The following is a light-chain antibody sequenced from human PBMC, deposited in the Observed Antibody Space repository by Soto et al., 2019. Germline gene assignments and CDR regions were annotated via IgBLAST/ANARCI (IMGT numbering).Light chain of an antibody. CDR1: KNDIGVYDL. CDR3: KSYAGSNTYV. V-gene: IGLV2-8*01. J-gene: IGLJ1*01. Sequence: QSALPQPPSASGSPGQSVTISCTGTKNDIGVYDLVSWYQHHPGKAPRLIIYEVVQRPSGVPDRFSGSKSGNTASLTVSGRQAADEADYFCKSYAGSNTYVFGRGTKVTVL. CDR2: EVV.